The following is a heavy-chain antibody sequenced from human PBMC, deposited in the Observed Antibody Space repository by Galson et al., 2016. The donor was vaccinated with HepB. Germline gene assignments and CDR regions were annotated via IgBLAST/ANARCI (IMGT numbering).Heavy chain of an antibody. CDR3: TTWLSHHFDY. Sequence: SLRLSCAASGFTFRNYASSWVRRAPGKGLEWVSHIDGPTPNTHYADSVRGRFSIYRDNSRDTLYLQMDSLTAEDSAIYYCTTWLSHHFDYWGQGTRVTVSS. J-gene: IGHJ4*02. V-gene: IGHV3-23*01. CDR1: GFTFRNYA. D-gene: IGHD6-19*01. CDR2: IDGPTPNT.